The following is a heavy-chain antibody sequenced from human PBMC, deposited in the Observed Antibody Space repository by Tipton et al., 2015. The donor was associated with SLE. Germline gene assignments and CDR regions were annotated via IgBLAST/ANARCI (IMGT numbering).Heavy chain of an antibody. J-gene: IGHJ4*02. CDR1: GFSFSNYG. V-gene: IGHV3-30*02. Sequence: SLRLSCVVSGFSFSNYGIHWVRQAPGKGLEWVAFIRYDGNNRYYADSVRGRFTISRDNSKNMIYLQMNSLTSEDTSLYSCTKDQGPKWERLHYFDYWGQGTLVTVSS. CDR2: IRYDGNNR. CDR3: TKDQGPKWERLHYFDY. D-gene: IGHD1-26*01.